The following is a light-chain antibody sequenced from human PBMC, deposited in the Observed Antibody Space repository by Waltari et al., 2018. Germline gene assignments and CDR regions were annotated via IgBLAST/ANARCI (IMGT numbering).Light chain of an antibody. V-gene: IGKV1-5*03. J-gene: IGKJ1*01. CDR1: QTISNW. Sequence: DVQMTQSPSTLSASVGDRVNITGRASQTISNWLAWYQQKPGKAPTLLIYKASSLQGGVPSRFSGSGSGAEFTLTISSLQPDDFATYYCHQYNAYPWTFGQGTKVEIK. CDR3: HQYNAYPWT. CDR2: KAS.